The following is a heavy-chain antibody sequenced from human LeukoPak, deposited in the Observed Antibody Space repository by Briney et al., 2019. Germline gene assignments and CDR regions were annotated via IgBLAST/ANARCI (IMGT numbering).Heavy chain of an antibody. J-gene: IGHJ4*02. V-gene: IGHV5-51*01. CDR2: IFPGDSGT. CDR1: GYSLSTYW. Sequence: GESLKISCKGSGYSLSTYWIGWVGQMPGKGLEWMGIIFPGDSGTRYSPCFQGQATDSADESISTAYLQWSSLKTSVTAMYCGARRSYSASYYDYWGQGTLVTVSS. D-gene: IGHD1-26*01. CDR3: ARRSYSASYYDY.